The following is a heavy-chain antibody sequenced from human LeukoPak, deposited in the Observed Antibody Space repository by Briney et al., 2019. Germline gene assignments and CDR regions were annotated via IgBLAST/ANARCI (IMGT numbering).Heavy chain of an antibody. CDR3: ARGSIAAVGSRWFDP. CDR1: GGSISSSSYD. J-gene: IGHJ5*02. CDR2: ISYSGST. V-gene: IGHV4-39*07. D-gene: IGHD6-13*01. Sequence: PSETLSLTCTASGGSISSSSYDWGWIRQPPGKGLEWIVSISYSGSTDYNPSLQSRVTMSVDTSKNQFSLKLSSVTAADTAVYYCARGSIAAVGSRWFDPWGQGTLVTVSS.